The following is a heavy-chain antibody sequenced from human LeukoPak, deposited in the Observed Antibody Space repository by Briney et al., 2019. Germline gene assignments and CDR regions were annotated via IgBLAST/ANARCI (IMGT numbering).Heavy chain of an antibody. Sequence: AGGSLRLSCAASGFTFSSYAMAWVRQAPGKGLQWVSTISGDSVGTHYTDSVQGRFTISRDNSKNTLYLQMNSLRAEDTALYYCAKDVGGNPFFDYWGQGTLVTVTS. CDR3: AKDVGGNPFFDY. CDR2: ISGDSVGT. D-gene: IGHD3-3*01. J-gene: IGHJ4*02. CDR1: GFTFSSYA. V-gene: IGHV3-23*01.